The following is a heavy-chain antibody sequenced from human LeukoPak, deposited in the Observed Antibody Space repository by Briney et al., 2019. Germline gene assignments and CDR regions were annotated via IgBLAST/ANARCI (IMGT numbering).Heavy chain of an antibody. D-gene: IGHD3-10*01. CDR1: GFTFSSYA. V-gene: IGHV3-23*01. CDR2: ISGSGGST. CDR3: AKTPKIRGVSNFDY. Sequence: GGSLRLSCAASGFTFSSYAVSWVRQAPGKGLEWVSGISGSGGSTYYAGSVKGRFTISRDNSKNTLYLQMNSLRTEDTDVYYCAKTPKIRGVSNFDYWGQGTLVTASS. J-gene: IGHJ4*02.